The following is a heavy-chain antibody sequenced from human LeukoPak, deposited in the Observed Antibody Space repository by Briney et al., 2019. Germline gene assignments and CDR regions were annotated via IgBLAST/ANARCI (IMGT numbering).Heavy chain of an antibody. J-gene: IGHJ4*02. CDR1: GYTFTSYG. V-gene: IGHV1-18*01. D-gene: IGHD5-18*01. Sequence: ASVKVSCKASGYTFTSYGISWVRQAPGQGLEWMGWISAYNGNTNYAQKLQGRVTMTTDTSTSTADMELRSLRSDDTAVYYCARDHIGYSYGPFDSWGQGTLVTVSS. CDR2: ISAYNGNT. CDR3: ARDHIGYSYGPFDS.